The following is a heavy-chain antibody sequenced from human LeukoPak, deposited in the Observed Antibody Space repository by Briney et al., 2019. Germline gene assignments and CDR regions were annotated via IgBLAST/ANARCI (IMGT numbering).Heavy chain of an antibody. J-gene: IGHJ5*02. CDR2: IYSGGTT. CDR3: ARKTRWVAPDDH. D-gene: IGHD2-15*01. Sequence: PGGSLRLSCAASGFSLTDNYVTWVRRAPGKGLEWVSVIYSGGTTYYADSVKGRFSISRDISKNTVYLQMNSLRPEDTAIYYCARKTRWVAPDDHWGQGTLVSVSP. CDR1: GFSLTDNY. V-gene: IGHV3-66*02.